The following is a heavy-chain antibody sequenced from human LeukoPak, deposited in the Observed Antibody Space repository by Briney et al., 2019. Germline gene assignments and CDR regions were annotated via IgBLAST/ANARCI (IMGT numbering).Heavy chain of an antibody. Sequence: ASVKVSCKASGYTFTGYYIHWVRQAPGQGLEWMGRINPSSGGTNYAQKFQGTVTMTRDTSISTDYMELSSLRSEDTAVYYCARGPSGSYYFDYWGQGTLVTVSS. D-gene: IGHD1-26*01. V-gene: IGHV1-2*06. CDR3: ARGPSGSYYFDY. CDR2: INPSSGGT. CDR1: GYTFTGYY. J-gene: IGHJ4*02.